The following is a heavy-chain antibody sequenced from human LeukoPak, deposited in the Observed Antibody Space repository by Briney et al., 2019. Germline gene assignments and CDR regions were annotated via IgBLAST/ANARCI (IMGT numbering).Heavy chain of an antibody. CDR2: IIPIFGTA. D-gene: IGHD2-2*02. CDR1: GGTFSSYA. CDR3: ARVYCSSTSCYTGRQYYFDY. V-gene: IGHV1-69*05. Sequence: SVKASCKASGGTFSSYAISWVRQAPGQGLEWMGGIIPIFGTANYAQKFQGRVTITTDESTSTAYMELSSLRSEDTAVYYCARVYCSSTSCYTGRQYYFDYWGQGTLVTVSS. J-gene: IGHJ4*02.